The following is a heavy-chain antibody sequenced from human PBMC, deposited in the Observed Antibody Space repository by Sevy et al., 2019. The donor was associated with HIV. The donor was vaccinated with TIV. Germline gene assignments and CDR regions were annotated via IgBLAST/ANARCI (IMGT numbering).Heavy chain of an antibody. D-gene: IGHD3-3*01. V-gene: IGHV4-59*01. CDR3: ARVPGKHDDFWSGFFDQ. J-gene: IGHJ4*02. CDR1: GDSMKSYY. Sequence: SETLSLTCGVTGDSMKSYYWNWIRQPPGKGLEWIGCIYYSGSTNYNPTLNSRVTMSLDTSNNQFSLKLNSVTAADTAVYYCARVPGKHDDFWSGFFDQWGQGTLVTVSS. CDR2: IYYSGST.